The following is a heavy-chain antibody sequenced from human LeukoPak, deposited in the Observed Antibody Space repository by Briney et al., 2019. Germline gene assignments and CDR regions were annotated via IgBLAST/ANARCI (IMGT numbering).Heavy chain of an antibody. CDR3: ARDWNAGSGWFLWFDP. Sequence: SETLSLTCTVSSGSIRSYYWSWIRQPAGKGLEWIGRIYTSGSTDYNSSLKSRVAMSLDTSKNQFSLKLRSVTAADTAVYYCARDWNAGSGWFLWFDPWGQGTLVTVSS. V-gene: IGHV4-4*07. CDR1: SGSIRSYY. CDR2: IYTSGST. D-gene: IGHD6-19*01. J-gene: IGHJ5*02.